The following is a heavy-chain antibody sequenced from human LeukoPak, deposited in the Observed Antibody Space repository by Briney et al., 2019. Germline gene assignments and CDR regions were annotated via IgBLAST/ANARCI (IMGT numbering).Heavy chain of an antibody. V-gene: IGHV4-34*01. CDR2: INHSGDT. CDR3: ARGRGHRGGNAFTVRDYFDY. Sequence: PSETLSLTCAVYGGSFSGLYWSWIRQPPGKGLEWIGEINHSGDTNYNPSLKSRVTISLDTSKNQFSLRLSSVTAADTAVFYCARGRGHRGGNAFTVRDYFDYWGQGTLVTVSS. D-gene: IGHD6-19*01. CDR1: GGSFSGLY. J-gene: IGHJ4*02.